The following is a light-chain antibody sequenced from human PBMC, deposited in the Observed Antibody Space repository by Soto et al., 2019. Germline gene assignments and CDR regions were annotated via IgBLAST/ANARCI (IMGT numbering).Light chain of an antibody. Sequence: DIQMTQSPSTLSASAGDRVIITCRASQIIDTWLAWYQQKPGKAPKVLISKVSNLESGVPSRFSGSGSGTEFTLTISSLQPYDFATYYCQQYKSSWTFGQGTKVDIK. V-gene: IGKV1-5*03. J-gene: IGKJ1*01. CDR3: QQYKSSWT. CDR1: QIIDTW. CDR2: KVS.